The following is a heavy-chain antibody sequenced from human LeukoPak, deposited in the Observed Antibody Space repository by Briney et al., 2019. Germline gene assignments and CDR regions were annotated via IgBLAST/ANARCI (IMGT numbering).Heavy chain of an antibody. CDR1: GGTFSSYA. CDR2: IIPILGIA. D-gene: IGHD3-10*01. J-gene: IGHJ4*02. V-gene: IGHV1-69*04. CDR3: ARDSEYGSGSYCYY. Sequence: GASVKVSCKASGGTFSSYAISWVRQAPGQGLEWMGRIIPILGIANYAQKFQGRVTITADKSTSTACMELSSLRSEDTAVYYCARDSEYGSGSYCYYWGQGTLVTVSS.